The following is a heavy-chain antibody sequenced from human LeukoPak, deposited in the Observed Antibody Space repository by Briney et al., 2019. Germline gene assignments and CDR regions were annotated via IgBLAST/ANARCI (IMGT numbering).Heavy chain of an antibody. D-gene: IGHD6-19*01. CDR2: ISGSGGST. CDR3: AKIGIAVLATGD. Sequence: PGGSLRLSCAASGFTFSSYAMSWVRQAPGKGLEWVSGISGSGGSTYYADSVKGRFTISRDNSKNTLYLQMNSLRVEDTAVYYCAKIGIAVLATGDWGQGTLVTVSS. CDR1: GFTFSSYA. V-gene: IGHV3-23*01. J-gene: IGHJ4*02.